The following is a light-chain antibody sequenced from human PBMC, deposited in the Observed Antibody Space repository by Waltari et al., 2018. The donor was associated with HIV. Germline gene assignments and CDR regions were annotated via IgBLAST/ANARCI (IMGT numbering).Light chain of an antibody. CDR2: QIS. CDR1: QTLLHSNGNTY. J-gene: IGKJ1*01. V-gene: IGKV2-24*01. Sequence: DIVMTQTPLSSPVTPGQPAAFSCKSSQTLLHSNGNTYLSWLHQRPAQPPRVLIYQISKRLSGVPDRFTGSGAGTDFTLKISRMEPEDVGVFYCMQGTHFPRTFGQGTKV. CDR3: MQGTHFPRT.